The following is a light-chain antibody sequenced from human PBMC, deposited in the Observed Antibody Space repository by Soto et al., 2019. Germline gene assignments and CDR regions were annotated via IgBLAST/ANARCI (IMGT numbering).Light chain of an antibody. Sequence: QSALTQPASVSGSPGQSITISCTGTSSDVGGYNYVSWYQQHPGKAPKLMIYEVSNRPSRVSNRFSGSKSGSTASLTISGLQAEDEAYYYCSSFTNSGTVVFGGGTQLTVL. J-gene: IGLJ2*01. CDR1: SSDVGGYNY. CDR3: SSFTNSGTVV. CDR2: EVS. V-gene: IGLV2-14*01.